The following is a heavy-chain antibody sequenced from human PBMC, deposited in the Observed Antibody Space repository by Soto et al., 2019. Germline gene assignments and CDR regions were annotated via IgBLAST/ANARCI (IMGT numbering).Heavy chain of an antibody. CDR2: VNPSGGHT. D-gene: IGHD2-21*02. Sequence: QVQLMQSGAEVKKPGASVKVSCKASGDTFSDYYIHWVRQAPGQGLEWMGTVNPSGGHTTYSQHFLCRVTMRGDTSTRTLHMELTSLTSEDTAVYYCARGGHVVVVTAALDYWGQGTLVTVSS. V-gene: IGHV1-46*01. CDR1: GDTFSDYY. J-gene: IGHJ4*02. CDR3: ARGGHVVVVTAALDY.